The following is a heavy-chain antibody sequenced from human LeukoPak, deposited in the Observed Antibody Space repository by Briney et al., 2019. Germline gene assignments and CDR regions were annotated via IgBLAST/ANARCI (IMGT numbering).Heavy chain of an antibody. CDR1: GVTINSNSNY. Sequence: SETLSLTCTVSGVTINSNSNYWGWIRQPQGKGSEWIGSISYSGNTYYRSSLKSRVTISVDTSKNQFSLKLTFMTAEDTAVYYCARHSFEVATLTPFDSWGQGTLVTVSS. CDR2: ISYSGNT. V-gene: IGHV4-39*01. J-gene: IGHJ4*02. D-gene: IGHD5-12*01. CDR3: ARHSFEVATLTPFDS.